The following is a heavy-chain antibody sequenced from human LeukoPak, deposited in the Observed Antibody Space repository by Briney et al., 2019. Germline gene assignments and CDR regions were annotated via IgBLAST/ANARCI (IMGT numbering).Heavy chain of an antibody. J-gene: IGHJ4*02. V-gene: IGHV4-59*01. D-gene: IGHD6-6*01. CDR2: IYYSGST. CDR3: AREASIAARLGYFDY. Sequence: SETLSLTCTVSGGSISSYYWSWIRQPPGKGLEWIGYIYYSGSTNYNPSLKSRVTISVDTSKNQFSLKLSSVTAADTAVYYCAREASIAARLGYFDYWGQGTLVTVSS. CDR1: GGSISSYY.